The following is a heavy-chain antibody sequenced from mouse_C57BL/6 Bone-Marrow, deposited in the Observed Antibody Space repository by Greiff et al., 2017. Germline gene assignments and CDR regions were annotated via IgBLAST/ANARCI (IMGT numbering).Heavy chain of an antibody. Sequence: QVQLQQPGAELVKPGASVKLSCTASGYTFTSYWMQWVKQRPGQGLELIGEIDPSDSYTNYNQKFKGRATLTVDTSSSTAYMQLSSLTSEDSAVYYCARGGGYYAMDFWGQGTSVTVSA. CDR2: IDPSDSYT. CDR1: GYTFTSYW. CDR3: ARGGGYYAMDF. V-gene: IGHV1-50*01. J-gene: IGHJ4*01.